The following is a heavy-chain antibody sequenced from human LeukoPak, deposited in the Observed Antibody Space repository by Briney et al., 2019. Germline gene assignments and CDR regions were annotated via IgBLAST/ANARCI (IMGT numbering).Heavy chain of an antibody. CDR3: AKEKDFVVVTAYDY. D-gene: IGHD2-21*02. J-gene: IGHJ4*02. CDR1: GLTFSNNA. V-gene: IGHV3-23*01. CDR2: ISGSGGST. Sequence: GGSLRLSCAASGLTFSNNAMTWVRQAPGKGLEWVSSISGSGGSTYYADSVKGRFTISRDNSKNTLYLQMNSLRAEDTAVYYCAKEKDFVVVTAYDYWGQGTLVTVSS.